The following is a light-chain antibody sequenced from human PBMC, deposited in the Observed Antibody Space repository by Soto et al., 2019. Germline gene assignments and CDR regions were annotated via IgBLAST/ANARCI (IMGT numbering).Light chain of an antibody. V-gene: IGKV1-39*01. Sequence: DIQMPQAPSSLSASVGDRVISTCRSSQSISRYLNWYQQRPGKAPKFLLYAASTLQRGVPSRFSGSGFGTEFTLTISSLQPEDVATYCCQQSHSTPLTFGGGTKVEIK. CDR2: AAS. CDR3: QQSHSTPLT. CDR1: QSISRY. J-gene: IGKJ4*01.